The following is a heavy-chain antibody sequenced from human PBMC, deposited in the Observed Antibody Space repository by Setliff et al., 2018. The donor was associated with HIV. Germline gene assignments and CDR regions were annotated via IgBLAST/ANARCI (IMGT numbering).Heavy chain of an antibody. Sequence: GGSLRLSCAASGFTFSTSCMHWVRRAPGKGLEWISSISYRSSYIYYSDSVKGRFTISRDDAENSLYLQMNSLRAEDTAVYYCATWRWQQSEFEHWGQGALVTVSS. J-gene: IGHJ4*02. CDR1: GFTFSTSC. V-gene: IGHV3-21*04. D-gene: IGHD3-3*01. CDR3: ATWRWQQSEFEH. CDR2: ISYRSSYI.